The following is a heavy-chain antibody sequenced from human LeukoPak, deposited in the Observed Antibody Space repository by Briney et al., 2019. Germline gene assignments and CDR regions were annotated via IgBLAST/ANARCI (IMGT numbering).Heavy chain of an antibody. V-gene: IGHV3-23*01. CDR1: GFTFSSYA. J-gene: IGHJ4*02. D-gene: IGHD5-18*01. CDR3: AKLGSAMVLFYFDY. Sequence: AASLRLSCAASGFTFSSYAMIWVRQAPAKGLAWVSAISGSGGSTYYADSAKGRFTISRDNSKNTLYLQMNSLRAEDTAVYYCAKLGSAMVLFYFDYWGQGTLVTVSS. CDR2: ISGSGGST.